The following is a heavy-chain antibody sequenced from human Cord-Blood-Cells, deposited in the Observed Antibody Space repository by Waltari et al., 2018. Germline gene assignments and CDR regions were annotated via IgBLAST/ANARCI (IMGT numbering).Heavy chain of an antibody. J-gene: IGHJ4*02. D-gene: IGHD7-27*01. Sequence: QVQLVRSGAEVKKTGAPVKVHCKASGSPFTAHYLHWGRQAPGQGLEWMGWINPNSGGTNYAQKFQGRGTMTRDTSISTAYMELSRLRSDDTAVYYCARDPTGDPLGGDYWGQGTLVTVSS. CDR3: ARDPTGDPLGGDY. V-gene: IGHV1-2*02. CDR1: GSPFTAHY. CDR2: INPNSGGT.